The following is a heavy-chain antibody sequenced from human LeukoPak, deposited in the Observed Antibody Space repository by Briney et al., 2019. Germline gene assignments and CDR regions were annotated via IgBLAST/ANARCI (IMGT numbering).Heavy chain of an antibody. CDR3: ARIYKGDILTGGDYNWFDP. V-gene: IGHV1-8*01. D-gene: IGHD3-9*01. CDR1: GYTFTSYD. Sequence: GASVKVSCKASGYTFTSYDINWVRQATGQGLEWMGWMNPNSGNTGYAQKFQGRVTMTRNTSISTAYMELSSLRSEDTAVYYCARIYKGDILTGGDYNWFDPWGQGTLVTVSS. CDR2: MNPNSGNT. J-gene: IGHJ5*02.